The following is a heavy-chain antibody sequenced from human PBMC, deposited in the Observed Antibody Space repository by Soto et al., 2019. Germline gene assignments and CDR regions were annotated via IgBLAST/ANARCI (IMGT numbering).Heavy chain of an antibody. V-gene: IGHV4-31*03. Sequence: SETLSLTCTVSGGSISSGGYYWSWIRQHPGKGLEWIGYIYYSGSTYYNPSLKSRVTISVDTSKNQFSLKLSSVTAADTAVYYCARDPHAQKAGTFFGSGSYYYYGMDVWGQGTTVTVSS. D-gene: IGHD3-3*01. CDR2: IYYSGST. J-gene: IGHJ6*02. CDR3: ARDPHAQKAGTFFGSGSYYYYGMDV. CDR1: GGSISSGGYY.